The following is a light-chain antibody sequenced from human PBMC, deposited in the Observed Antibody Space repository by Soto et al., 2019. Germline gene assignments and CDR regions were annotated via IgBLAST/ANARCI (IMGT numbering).Light chain of an antibody. CDR2: EDI. V-gene: IGLV2-23*01. CDR1: SSDVGSYNL. J-gene: IGLJ1*01. Sequence: QSALTQPASVSGSPGQSITISCTGTSSDVGSYNLVSWYQQHPGKAPKVMIYEDIKRPSGVSNRFSGSKSDNTASLTISGLQAEDEADYYCCSYAASGTYVFGTGTKLTVL. CDR3: CSYAASGTYV.